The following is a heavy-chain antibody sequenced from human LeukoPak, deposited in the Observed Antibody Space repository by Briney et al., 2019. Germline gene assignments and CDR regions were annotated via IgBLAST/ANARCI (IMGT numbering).Heavy chain of an antibody. CDR2: IYSGGNT. Sequence: GESLRLSCAASGFTVSDNYMSWVRQAPGKGLEWVSVIYSGGNTYYADSVKGRFTISRDNSKNTLYLQMNSLRSEVTAVYYCARVSSSLWARFEPWGQGTLVTVSS. CDR3: ARVSSSLWARFEP. J-gene: IGHJ5*02. D-gene: IGHD2-21*01. V-gene: IGHV3-53*05. CDR1: GFTVSDNY.